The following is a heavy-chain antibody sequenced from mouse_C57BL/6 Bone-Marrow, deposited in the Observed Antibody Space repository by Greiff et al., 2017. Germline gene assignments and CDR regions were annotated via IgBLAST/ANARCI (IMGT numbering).Heavy chain of an antibody. CDR2: INPSNGGT. CDR3: ARGPYYYGSSYGYWYFDV. Sequence: QVQLQQPGTELVKPGASVKLSCKASGYTFTSYWMHWVKQRPGHGLEWIGNINPSNGGTNYNEKFKSKATLTVDKSSSTAYMQLSSLTSEDSAVYYCARGPYYYGSSYGYWYFDVWGTGTTVTVAS. J-gene: IGHJ1*03. V-gene: IGHV1-53*01. CDR1: GYTFTSYW. D-gene: IGHD1-1*01.